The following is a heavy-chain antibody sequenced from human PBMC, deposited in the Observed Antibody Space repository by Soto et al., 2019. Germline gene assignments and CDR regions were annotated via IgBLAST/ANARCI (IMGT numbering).Heavy chain of an antibody. V-gene: IGHV3-15*07. CDR2: IKSKTDGGTT. J-gene: IGHJ6*04. Sequence: GPRGLSDGASGFTLSNARMNWVRQAPGKGLEWVGRIKSKTDGGTTDYAAPVKGRFTISRDDSKNTLYLQMNSLKTEDTAVYYCTTDLPSRTPSHDHGMGVWGKGTAVPVSS. D-gene: IGHD1-1*01. CDR3: TTDLPSRTPSHDHGMGV. CDR1: GFTLSNAR.